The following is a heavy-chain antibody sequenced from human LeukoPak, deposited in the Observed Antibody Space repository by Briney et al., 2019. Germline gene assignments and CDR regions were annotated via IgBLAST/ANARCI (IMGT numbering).Heavy chain of an antibody. CDR3: AREVTVTSVDY. Sequence: ASVKVSCKASGYTFTSYYIHWVRQTPGQGLEWMGGINCYNGNTNYAQNLQGRVTMTRDTSTSTVYMELSSLRSEDTAVYYCAREVTVTSVDYWGQGTLVTVSS. CDR2: INCYNGNT. CDR1: GYTFTSYY. D-gene: IGHD4-11*01. V-gene: IGHV1-46*01. J-gene: IGHJ4*02.